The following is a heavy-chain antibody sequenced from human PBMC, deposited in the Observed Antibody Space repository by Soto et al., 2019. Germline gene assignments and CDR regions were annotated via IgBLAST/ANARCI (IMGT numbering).Heavy chain of an antibody. CDR1: GGSISSYY. Sequence: SETLSLTCTVSGGSISSYYWSWIRQPPGKGLEWIGYIYYSGSTNYNPSLKSRVTISVDTSKNQFSLKLSSLRSEDTAVYYCARGGYCSGGSCYSYWFDPWGQGTLVTVSS. J-gene: IGHJ5*02. V-gene: IGHV4-59*01. CDR3: ARGGYCSGGSCYSYWFDP. D-gene: IGHD2-15*01. CDR2: IYYSGST.